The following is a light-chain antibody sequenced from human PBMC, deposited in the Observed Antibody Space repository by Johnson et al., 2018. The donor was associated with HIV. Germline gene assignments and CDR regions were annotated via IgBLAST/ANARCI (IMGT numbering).Light chain of an antibody. CDR3: GTWESSLSASSV. V-gene: IGLV1-51*01. CDR1: SSNIGNNY. CDR2: DNN. J-gene: IGLJ1*01. Sequence: QSVLTQPPSVSAAPGQKVTISCSGSSSNIGNNYVSWYQQLPGTAPKLLIYDNNKRHSGIPDRFSGSKSGTSATLGITGLQTGDEADYYFGTWESSLSASSVFGTGPMVTVL.